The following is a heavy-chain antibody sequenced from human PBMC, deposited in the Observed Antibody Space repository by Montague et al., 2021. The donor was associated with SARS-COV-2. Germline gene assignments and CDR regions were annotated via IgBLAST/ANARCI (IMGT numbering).Heavy chain of an antibody. D-gene: IGHD3-16*01. Sequence: SLRLSCAASGFTVGGNYMSWVRQAPGKGLEWVSVIYSGGSPYYADSVRGRFTISRDNSKNTLYLQMNSLRAEDTAVYFCARGGSDISDDGLPYFDDWGQGTLVTVSS. CDR2: IYSGGSP. J-gene: IGHJ4*02. CDR1: GFTVGGNY. CDR3: ARGGSDISDDGLPYFDD. V-gene: IGHV3-53*01.